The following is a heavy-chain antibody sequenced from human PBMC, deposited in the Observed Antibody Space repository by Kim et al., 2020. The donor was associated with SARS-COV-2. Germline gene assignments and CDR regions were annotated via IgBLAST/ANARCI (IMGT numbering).Heavy chain of an antibody. CDR2: ISASGGST. CDR1: GFSFPSYT. J-gene: IGHJ5*02. V-gene: IGHV3-23*01. CDR3: TRDPGYDWLGEELFHPSFGT. D-gene: IGHD3-10*01. Sequence: GGSLRLSCTASGFSFPSYTMSWVRQAPGTGLEWVSSISASGGSTYYADSVKGRFTISRDNSMDTLYLQMDSLRGEDTAVYYCTRDPGYDWLGEELFHPSFGTWGQGTLVTVSS.